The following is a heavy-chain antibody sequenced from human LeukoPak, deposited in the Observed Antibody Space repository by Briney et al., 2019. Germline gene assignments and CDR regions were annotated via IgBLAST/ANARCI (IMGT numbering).Heavy chain of an antibody. Sequence: ASVKVSCKASGYTFNSYGFSWVRQAPGQGLEWMGWISAYNGDTNYAQNLQGRVTMTTDTSTSTASMELRSLRSDDTAVYYCARTSKYSSSSPSDAFDIWGQGTMVTVSS. J-gene: IGHJ3*02. D-gene: IGHD6-6*01. V-gene: IGHV1-18*01. CDR1: GYTFNSYG. CDR3: ARTSKYSSSSPSDAFDI. CDR2: ISAYNGDT.